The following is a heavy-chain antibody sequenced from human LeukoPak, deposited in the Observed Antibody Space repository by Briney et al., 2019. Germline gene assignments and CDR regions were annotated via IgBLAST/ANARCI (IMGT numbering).Heavy chain of an antibody. Sequence: ASVKVSCKASGYAFTSYDINWVRQATGQGLEWVGYMNPNSGNTGYAQKFQGRATITKNTSITTAYMELSSLRSEDTAVYYCAREGFDYWGQGTLVTVSS. V-gene: IGHV1-8*03. CDR2: MNPNSGNT. CDR1: GYAFTSYD. J-gene: IGHJ4*02. CDR3: AREGFDY.